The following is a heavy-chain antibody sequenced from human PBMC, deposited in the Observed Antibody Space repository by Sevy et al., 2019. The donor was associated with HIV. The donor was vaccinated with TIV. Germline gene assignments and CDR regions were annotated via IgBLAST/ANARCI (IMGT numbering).Heavy chain of an antibody. Sequence: GGSLRLSCEASGFTFNNAWMSWVRQAPGKGLEWVGRIKSKIDGATRDFAAPVKGGFAISRDDSKNTLYLQMNSLKTVDTAVYYCTAGVGTSDFDYWGRGVLVTVSS. D-gene: IGHD1-26*01. J-gene: IGHJ4*02. CDR1: GFTFNNAW. CDR3: TAGVGTSDFDY. V-gene: IGHV3-15*01. CDR2: IKSKIDGATR.